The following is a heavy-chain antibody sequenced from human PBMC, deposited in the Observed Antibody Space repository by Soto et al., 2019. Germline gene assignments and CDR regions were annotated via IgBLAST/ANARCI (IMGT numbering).Heavy chain of an antibody. CDR3: ARGRYYGSGLNWFDP. D-gene: IGHD3-10*01. CDR1: GGSISSYY. J-gene: IGHJ5*02. V-gene: IGHV4-4*07. Sequence: PXETXSLTCTVSGGSISSYYWSWIRQPAGKGLEWIGRIYTSGSTNYNPSLKSRVTMSVDTSKNQFSLKLSSVTAADTAVYYCARGRYYGSGLNWFDPWGQGTLVTVS. CDR2: IYTSGST.